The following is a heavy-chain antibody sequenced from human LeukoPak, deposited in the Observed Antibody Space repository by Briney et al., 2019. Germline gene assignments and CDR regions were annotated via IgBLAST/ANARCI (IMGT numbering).Heavy chain of an antibody. Sequence: SETLSLTCTVSAYSISNGFVWGWIRQPPGKGLEWIASIYDSGTTYYNPSLKSRVTMSVDTSKNQFSLRLSSVTAADTAVYYCTRLSHVAGAPKVSWFDPWGQGTLVTVSS. CDR1: AYSISNGFV. V-gene: IGHV4-38-2*02. D-gene: IGHD1-26*01. J-gene: IGHJ5*02. CDR3: TRLSHVAGAPKVSWFDP. CDR2: IYDSGTT.